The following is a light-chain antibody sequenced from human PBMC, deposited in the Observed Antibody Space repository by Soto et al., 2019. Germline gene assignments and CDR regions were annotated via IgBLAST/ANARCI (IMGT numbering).Light chain of an antibody. CDR3: QQYDNLPLT. Sequence: DIQMTQSPSSLSASVGDRVTITCQASQDIRFYLNWYQQKPGEAPKLLIYDASNLKTGVPSRFSGSGFGTDFTFTISSLQPEDIATYYCQQYDNLPLTFGGGTKVDIK. J-gene: IGKJ4*01. CDR2: DAS. CDR1: QDIRFY. V-gene: IGKV1-33*01.